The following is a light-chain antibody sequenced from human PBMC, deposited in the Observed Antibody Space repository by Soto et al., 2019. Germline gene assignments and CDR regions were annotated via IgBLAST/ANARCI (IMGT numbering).Light chain of an antibody. V-gene: IGKV3-15*01. CDR3: QHYNNWPPWT. Sequence: EIVMTQSPATLSVSPGERATLSCRTSQSVSRNLAWYQQKPGQAPRLLIYGASTRATGIPARFSGSGSGTEFTLPISSLQAEDFAVYYCQHYNNWPPWTFGQGTKVEIK. CDR1: QSVSRN. CDR2: GAS. J-gene: IGKJ1*01.